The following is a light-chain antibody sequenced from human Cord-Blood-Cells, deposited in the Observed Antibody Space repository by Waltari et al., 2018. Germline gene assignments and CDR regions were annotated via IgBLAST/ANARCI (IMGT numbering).Light chain of an antibody. Sequence: QSALTQPASVSGSPGQSITISCTGTSSDVGGYNYVAWYQQHPGKAPKLMIYDVSNRASVFANRFSCSNSGNTASLTSSGRQAEDEADYYCISYTSSSTLVFGGGTKLTVL. V-gene: IGLV2-14*03. CDR1: SSDVGGYNY. CDR2: DVS. J-gene: IGLJ3*02. CDR3: ISYTSSSTLV.